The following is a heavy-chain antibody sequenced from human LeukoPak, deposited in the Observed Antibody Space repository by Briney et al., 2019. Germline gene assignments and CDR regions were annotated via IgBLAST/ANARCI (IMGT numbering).Heavy chain of an antibody. D-gene: IGHD3-10*01. Sequence: SGGSLRLSCAASGFIFSTDSMNWVRQAPGKGLEWVSSISSSSSHIYYADSVKGRLTISRDNAKNSLYLQIYSLRAQDTAVYYCARDTRFGALYDSSYHGMDVWGKGTTVTVSS. CDR3: ARDTRFGALYDSSYHGMDV. CDR1: GFIFSTDS. V-gene: IGHV3-21*01. CDR2: ISSSSSHI. J-gene: IGHJ6*04.